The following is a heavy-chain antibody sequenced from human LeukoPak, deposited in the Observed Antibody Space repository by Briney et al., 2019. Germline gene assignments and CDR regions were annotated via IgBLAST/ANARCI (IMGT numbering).Heavy chain of an antibody. CDR2: MNPNSGNT. V-gene: IGHV1-8*01. Sequence: ASVKVSCKASGYTFTSYDINWVRQATGEGLEWMGWMNPNSGNTGYAQKFQGRVTMTRNTSISTAYMELSSLRSEDTAVYYCARGPPYYYDSSGYYYNWGQGTLVTVSS. CDR3: ARGPPYYYDSSGYYYN. CDR1: GYTFTSYD. J-gene: IGHJ4*02. D-gene: IGHD3-22*01.